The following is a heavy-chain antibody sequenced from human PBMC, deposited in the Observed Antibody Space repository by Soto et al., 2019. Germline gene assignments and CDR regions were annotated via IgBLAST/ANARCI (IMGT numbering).Heavy chain of an antibody. Sequence: QVQLVESGGGVVQPGRSLRLSCAASGFTFSSYGMHWVRQAPGKGLEWVAVISYDGSNKYYADSVKGRFTISRDNFKNTLYLQMNSLRAEDTAVYYCAKDKESYGDYLTFFDYWGQGTLVTVSS. CDR2: ISYDGSNK. J-gene: IGHJ4*02. CDR1: GFTFSSYG. D-gene: IGHD4-17*01. CDR3: AKDKESYGDYLTFFDY. V-gene: IGHV3-30*18.